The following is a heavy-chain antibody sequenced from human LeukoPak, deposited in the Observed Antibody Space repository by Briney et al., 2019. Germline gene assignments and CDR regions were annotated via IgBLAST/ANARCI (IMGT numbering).Heavy chain of an antibody. CDR1: GGSISSSSHY. V-gene: IGHV4-39*07. CDR3: AREATSYSYYLDY. CDR2: VHDTGST. D-gene: IGHD4-11*01. Sequence: SETLSLTCSVSGGSISSSSHYWGWVRQPPGKGLGWIGRVHDTGSTFYNPSLKSRVTISLDTSKNQFSLKLSSVTAADTAVYYCAREATSYSYYLDYWGQGSLVTVSS. J-gene: IGHJ4*02.